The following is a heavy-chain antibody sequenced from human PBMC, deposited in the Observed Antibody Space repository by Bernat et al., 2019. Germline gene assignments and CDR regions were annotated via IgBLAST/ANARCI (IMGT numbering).Heavy chain of an antibody. D-gene: IGHD3-10*01. V-gene: IGHV2-70*15. J-gene: IGHJ4*02. CDR3: ARDGSGSSPYYFDY. Sequence: QVTLRESGPALVKPTQTLTLTCTFSGFSLSTSGMCVSWIRQPPGKALEWLARIDWDDDKYYSTSLKTRLTISKDTSKNQVVLTMTNMDPVDTATYYCARDGSGSSPYYFDYWGQGTLVTVSS. CDR2: IDWDDDK. CDR1: GFSLSTSGMC.